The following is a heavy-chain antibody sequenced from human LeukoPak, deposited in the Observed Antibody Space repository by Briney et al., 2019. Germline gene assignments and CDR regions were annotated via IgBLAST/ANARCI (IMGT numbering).Heavy chain of an antibody. CDR2: FYPEDGET. Sequence: ASVKVSCKVSGYTLTELSMYWVRQAPGKGLEWMGVFYPEDGETIYAQKFQGRVTMTEDTSTDTAYMELSSLRSEHTAVYYCATVSSGWYGGDYWGQGTLVTVSS. CDR1: GYTLTELS. J-gene: IGHJ4*02. D-gene: IGHD6-19*01. V-gene: IGHV1-24*01. CDR3: ATVSSGWYGGDY.